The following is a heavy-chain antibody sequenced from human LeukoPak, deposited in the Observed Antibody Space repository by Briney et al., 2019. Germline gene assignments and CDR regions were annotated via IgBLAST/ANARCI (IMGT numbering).Heavy chain of an antibody. CDR3: AKDLRDIVAVPFQHVY. CDR2: IGGSGGTT. V-gene: IGHV3-23*01. D-gene: IGHD2-2*01. J-gene: IGHJ4*02. CDR1: GFTFSSYA. Sequence: PGGSLRLSCAASGFTFSSYAMTWVRQAPGKGLEWVSVIGGSGGTTYYADSVKGRFTISRDNSKNMLYLQMNSLRAEDTAVYYCAKDLRDIVAVPFQHVYWGQGTLVTVSS.